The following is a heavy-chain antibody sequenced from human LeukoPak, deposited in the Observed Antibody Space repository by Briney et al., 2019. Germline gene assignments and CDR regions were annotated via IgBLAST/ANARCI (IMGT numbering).Heavy chain of an antibody. J-gene: IGHJ4*02. D-gene: IGHD6-6*01. CDR2: IISDGSTT. CDR3: ARVYSSSFVFDY. Sequence: GGSLRLSCVASGFTFSSYWMHWVRQTPGKGLVWVSRIISDGSTTNYADSVKGRFTISRDNAKNTLYLQMNSLRVEDTAMYYCARVYSSSFVFDYWGLGTLVTVSS. CDR1: GFTFSSYW. V-gene: IGHV3-74*01.